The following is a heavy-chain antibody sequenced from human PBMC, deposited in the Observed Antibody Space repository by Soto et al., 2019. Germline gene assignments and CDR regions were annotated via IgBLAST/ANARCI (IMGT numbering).Heavy chain of an antibody. CDR2: ISWNSVTI. CDR1: GFTFGDYG. V-gene: IGHV3-9*01. D-gene: IGHD2-8*02. CDR3: AESTGGTANGMDV. Sequence: EVQLVESGGGLVQPGRSMRLSCAASGFTFGDYGMFWVRQAPGKGLEWVSGISWNSVTIGYADSVKGRFSIARDNAKNSLYLQMNSLRVEDTALYYCAESTGGTANGMDVWGQGPTVTVSS. J-gene: IGHJ6*02.